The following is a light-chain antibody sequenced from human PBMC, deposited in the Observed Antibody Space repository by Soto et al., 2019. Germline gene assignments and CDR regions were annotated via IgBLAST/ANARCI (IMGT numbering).Light chain of an antibody. V-gene: IGKV1-33*01. CDR3: QQYDNLPPLT. Sequence: DIQMTQSPSSLSASVGDRVTITCQASQDISNYLNWYQQKPGKAPKLLIYDASNLETGVPSRFSGSGSGTDFTFTISSLQPEDIATHYCQQYDNLPPLTFGGGTKVEIK. CDR1: QDISNY. CDR2: DAS. J-gene: IGKJ4*01.